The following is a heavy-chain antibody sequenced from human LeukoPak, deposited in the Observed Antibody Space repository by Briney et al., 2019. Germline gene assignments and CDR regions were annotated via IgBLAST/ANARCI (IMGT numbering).Heavy chain of an antibody. CDR2: IRSEAYGGTT. V-gene: IGHV3-49*04. CDR3: TRVRSGNDFDY. D-gene: IGHD3-10*01. Sequence: GGSLRLSCTTSGFTFGDYAMSWVRQAPGKGLEWVGFIRSEAYGGTTQYAASVKGRFTISRDDSKSIAYLQMSSLKTEDTAVYYCTRVRSGNDFDYWGQGTLVTVSS. J-gene: IGHJ4*02. CDR1: GFTFGDYA.